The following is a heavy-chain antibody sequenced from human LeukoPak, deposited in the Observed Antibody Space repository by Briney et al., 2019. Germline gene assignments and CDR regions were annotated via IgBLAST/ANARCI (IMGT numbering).Heavy chain of an antibody. CDR1: GFTFDDYA. Sequence: GGSLRLSCAASGFTFDDYAMHWVRQAPGKGLEWVSGISWNSVNIGYEDSVKGRFTISRDNAKNTLYLQMNSLRAEDTAVYYCARGLARPNDYWGQGTLVTVSS. CDR2: ISWNSVNI. J-gene: IGHJ4*02. CDR3: ARGLARPNDY. V-gene: IGHV3-9*01.